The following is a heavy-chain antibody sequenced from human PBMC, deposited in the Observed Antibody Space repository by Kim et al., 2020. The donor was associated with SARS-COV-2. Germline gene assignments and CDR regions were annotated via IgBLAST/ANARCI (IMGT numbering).Heavy chain of an antibody. Sequence: ASVKVSCKASGYTFTSYGISWVRQAPGQGLEWMGWISAYNGNTNYAQKLQDRVTMTTDTSTSTAYLELRSLRSDDTAVYYCARETGYCSGGSCYSQAYYYYYMDVWGKGTTVTVSS. CDR2: ISAYNGNT. V-gene: IGHV1-18*01. CDR1: GYTFTSYG. CDR3: ARETGYCSGGSCYSQAYYYYYMDV. J-gene: IGHJ6*03. D-gene: IGHD2-15*01.